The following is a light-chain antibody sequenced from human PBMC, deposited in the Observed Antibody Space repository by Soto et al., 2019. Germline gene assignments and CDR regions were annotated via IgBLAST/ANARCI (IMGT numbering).Light chain of an antibody. CDR3: ASWDDSLNGYV. J-gene: IGLJ1*01. CDR2: NTS. CDR1: RSNIGSNT. V-gene: IGLV1-44*01. Sequence: QSVRTQPPSASETPGQRVTISCSGNRSNIGSNTVNWYQQFPGTAPRLLIYNTSKRPSGVPDRFSGSKSGTSASLAISGLQSEDEADYYCASWDDSLNGYVFGTGTKLTVL.